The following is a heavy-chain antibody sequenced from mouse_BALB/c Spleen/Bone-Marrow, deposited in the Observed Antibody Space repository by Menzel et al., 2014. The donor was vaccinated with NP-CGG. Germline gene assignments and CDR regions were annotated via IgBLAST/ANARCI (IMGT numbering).Heavy chain of an antibody. V-gene: IGHV1S22*01. D-gene: IGHD2-12*01. CDR1: GYTFTGYW. J-gene: IGHJ3*01. CDR3: TIYAFAY. Sequence: LQQPGSELVRPGASVKLSYKASGYTFTGYWVHWVKQRPGQGLEWIGNIYPGSGSPNYDERFKSKATLTVDTSSSTAYMQLSSLTSEDSAVYYCTIYAFAYWGQGTLVTVSA. CDR2: IYPGSGSP.